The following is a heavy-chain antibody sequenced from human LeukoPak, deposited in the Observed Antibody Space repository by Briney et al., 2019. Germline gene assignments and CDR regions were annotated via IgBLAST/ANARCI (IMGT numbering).Heavy chain of an antibody. Sequence: PGGSLRLSCAASGFTFSNYGMHWVRQAPGKGLEWVAFILYDGSNKYYADSVKGRFTISRDNSQSTLYLQMNSLRAEDTAIYYWTKGDGDFYYYGMDVWGQGTTVTVSS. CDR2: ILYDGSNK. CDR3: TKGDGDFYYYGMDV. J-gene: IGHJ6*02. CDR1: GFTFSNYG. D-gene: IGHD4-17*01. V-gene: IGHV3-30*02.